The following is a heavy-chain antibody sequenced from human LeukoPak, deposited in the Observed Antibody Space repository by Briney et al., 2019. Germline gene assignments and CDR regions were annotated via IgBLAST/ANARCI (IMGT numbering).Heavy chain of an antibody. CDR2: IYHSGST. D-gene: IGHD3-22*01. V-gene: IGHV4-38-2*01. CDR1: DYSISSGYY. J-gene: IGHJ4*02. CDR3: ARHYYYDSSGYPLDY. Sequence: SETLSLTCAVSDYSISSGYYWGRIRQPPGQGLVWIGSIYHSGSTYYNPSLKSRVTISVDTSKKQFSLKLSSVTAADTAVYYCARHYYYDSSGYPLDYWGQGTLVTVSS.